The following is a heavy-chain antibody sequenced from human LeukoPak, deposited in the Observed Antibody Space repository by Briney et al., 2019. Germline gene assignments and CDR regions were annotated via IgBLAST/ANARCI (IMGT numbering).Heavy chain of an antibody. CDR2: IYHRGNT. CDR3: ARGALEWELLGWFDP. D-gene: IGHD1-26*01. CDR1: GGSISSSNW. V-gene: IGHV4-4*02. Sequence: SETLSLTCAVSGGSISSSNWWNWVRQTPGKGLEWIGEIYHRGNTHYNPSLKSRVTMSVDTSTNQFSLKLRSVTASDTAVYYCARGALEWELLGWFDPWGQGTLVTVSS. J-gene: IGHJ5*02.